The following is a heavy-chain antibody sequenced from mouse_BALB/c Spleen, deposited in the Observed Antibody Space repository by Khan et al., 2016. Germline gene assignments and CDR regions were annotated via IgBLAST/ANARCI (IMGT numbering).Heavy chain of an antibody. D-gene: IGHD2-12*01. CDR2: ISSGGSYT. CDR3: ARAYSPY. CDR1: GFTFSSYA. Sequence: EVELVESGGGLVKPGGSPKLSCAASGFTFSSYAMSWVRQSPEKRLEWVAEISSGGSYTYYPDTVTGRFPISRDNAKNTLYLEMSSLRSEDTAMYYRARAYSPYWGQGTLVTVSA. J-gene: IGHJ3*01. V-gene: IGHV5-9-4*01.